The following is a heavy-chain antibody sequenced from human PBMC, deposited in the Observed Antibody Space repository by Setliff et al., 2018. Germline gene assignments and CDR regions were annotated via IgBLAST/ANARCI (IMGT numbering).Heavy chain of an antibody. Sequence: ASVKVSCKTSDYILTSYGLSWVRQAPGQGLDWMGWISTYNGHTNYAQKFQDRVTMTTDTSTRTASMELRSLTSDDTAVYYCLFWLAESASDFWGQGTPVTVSS. CDR1: DYILTSYG. V-gene: IGHV1-18*01. J-gene: IGHJ4*02. CDR2: ISTYNGHT. D-gene: IGHD3-10*01. CDR3: LFWLAESASDF.